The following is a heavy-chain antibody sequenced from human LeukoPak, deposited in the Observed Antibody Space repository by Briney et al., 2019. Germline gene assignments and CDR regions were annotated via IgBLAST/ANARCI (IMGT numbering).Heavy chain of an antibody. J-gene: IGHJ4*02. V-gene: IGHV4-59*08. CDR2: IYYSGST. D-gene: IGHD3-22*01. CDR1: GGSISSYY. Sequence: SETLSLTCTVSGGSISSYYWSWIRQPPGKGLEWIGYIYYSGSTNYNPSLKSLVPISVDTSKNPFSLKLTSVPDADTSVYYCASGRPSTYYYDSSGYYPHYYFDYWGQGTLVTVSS. CDR3: ASGRPSTYYYDSSGYYPHYYFDY.